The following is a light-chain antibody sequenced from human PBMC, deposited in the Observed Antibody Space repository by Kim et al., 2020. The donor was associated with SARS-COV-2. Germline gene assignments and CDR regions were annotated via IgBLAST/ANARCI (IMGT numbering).Light chain of an antibody. CDR2: ATS. CDR3: QFYGTSSQT. J-gene: IGKJ1*01. V-gene: IGKV3-20*01. CDR1: PSLGST. Sequence: LSPGDRAPLSSRASPSLGSTLRWYPQNRGQAPTLILFATSTSLPGIPERFSVGGSGTDFTLTLSRLEPEDFAVYYCQFYGTSSQTFGQGTKVDI.